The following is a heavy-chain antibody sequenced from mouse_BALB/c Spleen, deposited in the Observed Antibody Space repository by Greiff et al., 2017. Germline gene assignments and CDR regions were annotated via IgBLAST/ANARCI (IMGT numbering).Heavy chain of an antibody. Sequence: EVHLVESGGGLVQPGGSRKLSCAASGFTFSSFGMHWVRQAPEKGLEWVAYISSGSSTIYYADTVKGRFTISRDNPKNTLFLQMTSLRSEDTAMYYCARGLLTYWGQGTLVTVSA. V-gene: IGHV5-17*02. D-gene: IGHD2-3*01. CDR2: ISSGSSTI. CDR3: ARGLLTY. CDR1: GFTFSSFG. J-gene: IGHJ3*01.